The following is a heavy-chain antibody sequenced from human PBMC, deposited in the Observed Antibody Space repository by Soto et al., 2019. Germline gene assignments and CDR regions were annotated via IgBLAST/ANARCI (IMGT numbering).Heavy chain of an antibody. J-gene: IGHJ4*02. D-gene: IGHD2-15*01. CDR2: TNSNGSTT. CDR3: APIVVISATGIDY. CDR1: GFTFSSYA. V-gene: IGHV3-23*01. Sequence: PGGSLSLSCSASGFTFSSYAMHWVRQAPGKRLLWVSSTNSNGSTTNYADSVKGRFTMSRDNSKNTLYLQLNSLRVEDTAVYYCAPIVVISATGIDYWGQGTLVTVSS.